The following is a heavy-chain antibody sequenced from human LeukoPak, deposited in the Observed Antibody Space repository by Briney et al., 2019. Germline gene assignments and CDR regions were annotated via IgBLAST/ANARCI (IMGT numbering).Heavy chain of an antibody. CDR3: ASAKGVYYDILIDYGMDV. CDR1: RGTFSSYV. CDR2: IIPIFGTA. J-gene: IGHJ6*04. D-gene: IGHD3-9*01. Sequence: SVKVSCKGSRGTFSSYVISWVRPPPGQGLEWMGGIIPIFGTANYAQKFQGRFTLTADKSTSTAYMELSSLRSEDTAVYYCASAKGVYYDILIDYGMDVWGKDTTVTVSS. V-gene: IGHV1-69*06.